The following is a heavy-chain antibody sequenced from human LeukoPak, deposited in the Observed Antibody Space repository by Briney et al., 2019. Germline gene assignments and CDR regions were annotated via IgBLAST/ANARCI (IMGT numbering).Heavy chain of an antibody. CDR2: INTYGNST. CDR3: ARGGRTTYYDSSGYFSAFDI. V-gene: IGHV3-74*01. CDR1: GFTFSKYW. D-gene: IGHD3-22*01. Sequence: GGSLRLSCAASGFTFSKYWMHWVRQAPGKGLVWVSRINTYGNSTSYADSVRGRFTISRDNAKNTLYLQMNSLRAEDTAVYYCARGGRTTYYDSSGYFSAFDIWGQGTMVTVSS. J-gene: IGHJ3*02.